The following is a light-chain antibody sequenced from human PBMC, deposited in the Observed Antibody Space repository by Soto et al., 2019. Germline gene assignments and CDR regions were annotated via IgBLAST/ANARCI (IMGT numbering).Light chain of an antibody. J-gene: IGKJ5*01. CDR2: DAS. CDR3: QQRNKWPPVT. Sequence: ESVLTQSPATLSLSPGERATLSCRASPSVSTSLAWYQHKPGQAPRLLIYDASNRATGVPTRFSGSGSGTDFTLTISSLEPEDFAVYYCQQRNKWPPVTFGGGTRLEIK. CDR1: PSVSTS. V-gene: IGKV3-11*01.